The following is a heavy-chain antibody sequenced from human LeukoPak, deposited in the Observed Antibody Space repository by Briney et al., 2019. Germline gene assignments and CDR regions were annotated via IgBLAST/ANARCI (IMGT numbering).Heavy chain of an antibody. V-gene: IGHV3-7*04. CDR2: IKQDGSEK. D-gene: IGHD3-22*01. CDR3: ARAEGIVVSHDAFDI. CDR1: GFTFSSYW. J-gene: IGHJ3*02. Sequence: PGGSLRLSCAASGFTFSSYWMSWVRQAPGKGLEWVANIKQDGSEKYYVDSVKGRSTISRDNAKNSLYLQMNSLRAEDTAVYYCARAEGIVVSHDAFDIWGQGTMVTVSS.